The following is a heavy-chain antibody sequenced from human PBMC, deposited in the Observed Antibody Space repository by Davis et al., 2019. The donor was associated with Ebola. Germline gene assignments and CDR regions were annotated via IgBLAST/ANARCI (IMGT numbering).Heavy chain of an antibody. CDR3: AREFRVQQWLVTPEYGMDV. CDR1: GFTFDDYT. J-gene: IGHJ6*04. V-gene: IGHV3-9*01. Sequence: PGGSLRLSCAASGFTFDDYTMHWVRQAPGKGLDLVSGISWNSGSIGYADSVKGRFTISRDNAKNSLYLQMNSLRAEDTAVYYCAREFRVQQWLVTPEYGMDVWGKGTTVTVSS. CDR2: ISWNSGSI. D-gene: IGHD6-19*01.